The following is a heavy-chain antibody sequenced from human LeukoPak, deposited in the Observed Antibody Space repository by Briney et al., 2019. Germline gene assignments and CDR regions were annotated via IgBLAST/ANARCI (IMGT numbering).Heavy chain of an antibody. Sequence: SETLSLTCSVSGYSISRSYYWGWLRQPPGKGLEWIGNIYHSGSTYYNPSLKSRVTISVDTSKNQFSLKLSSVTAADTAVYYCARLKTRITMIVVVTTPGYWYFDLWGRGTLVTVSS. CDR3: ARLKTRITMIVVVTTPGYWYFDL. D-gene: IGHD3-22*01. J-gene: IGHJ2*01. CDR2: IYHSGST. CDR1: GYSISRSYY. V-gene: IGHV4-38-2*02.